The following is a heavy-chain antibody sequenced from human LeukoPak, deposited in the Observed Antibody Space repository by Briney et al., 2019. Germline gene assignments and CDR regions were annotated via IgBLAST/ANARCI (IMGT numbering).Heavy chain of an antibody. J-gene: IGHJ4*02. CDR2: ISSNGGST. V-gene: IGHV3-64D*06. Sequence: GGSVRLSCSASGFTFSRYAMHWARQAPGKGLEYVSAISSNGGSTYYADSVKGRFTISRDNSKNTLYLQMSSLRTEDTAVYYCVKDGSGSYYTYYFDYWGEGTVDPVSS. CDR1: GFTFSRYA. D-gene: IGHD3-10*01. CDR3: VKDGSGSYYTYYFDY.